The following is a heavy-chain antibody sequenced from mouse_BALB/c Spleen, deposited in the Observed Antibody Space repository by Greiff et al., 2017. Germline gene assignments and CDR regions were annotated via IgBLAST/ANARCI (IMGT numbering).Heavy chain of an antibody. J-gene: IGHJ3*01. CDR2: INPGSGGT. D-gene: IGHD2-2*01. V-gene: IGHV1-54*01. CDR3: ARGGYGYDSFAY. CDR1: GYAFTNYL. Sequence: VQLQQSGAELVRPGTSVKVSCKASGYAFTNYLIEWVKQRPGQGLEWIGVINPGSGGTNYNEKFKGKATLTADKSSSTAYMQLSSLTSDDSAVYFCARGGYGYDSFAYWGQGTLVTVSA.